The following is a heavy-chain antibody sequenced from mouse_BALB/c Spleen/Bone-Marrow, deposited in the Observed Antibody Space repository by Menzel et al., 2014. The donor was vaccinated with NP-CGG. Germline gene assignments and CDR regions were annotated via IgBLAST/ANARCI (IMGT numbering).Heavy chain of an antibody. Sequence: QVQLKESGAELAKPGASVKMSCKASGYTFTSYWMHWVKQRPGQGLGWIGYINPSTGYTEYSQKFKDKATLTADKSSSTAYMQLSSLTSEDSAVYYCASGLEGFAYWGQGTLVTVSA. CDR2: INPSTGYT. D-gene: IGHD2-10*02. CDR1: GYTFTSYW. J-gene: IGHJ3*01. CDR3: ASGLEGFAY. V-gene: IGHV1-7*01.